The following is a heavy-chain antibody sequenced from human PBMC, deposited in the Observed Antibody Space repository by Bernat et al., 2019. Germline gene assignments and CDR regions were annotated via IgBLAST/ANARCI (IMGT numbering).Heavy chain of an antibody. CDR2: VKSKADGETT. CDR3: VADWPGESYPFDY. Sequence: EVQLVESGGGLVKPGGSLRLSCAASGFTFSSAWMTWVRQVPGKGLEWVGRVKSKADGETTDYAAPVKGRFTVSRDDSERTLYLQMNGLKTEDTAVYYCVADWPGESYPFDYWGQGTLVTVSS. J-gene: IGHJ4*02. D-gene: IGHD2-21*01. V-gene: IGHV3-15*01. CDR1: GFTFSSAW.